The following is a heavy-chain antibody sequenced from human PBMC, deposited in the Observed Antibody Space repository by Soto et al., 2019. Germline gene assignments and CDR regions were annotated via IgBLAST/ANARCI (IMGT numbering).Heavy chain of an antibody. V-gene: IGHV4-30-4*01. Sequence: SETLSLTCTVSGGSISSGDDYSSWIRQPPGKGLEWIGYIYYSGSTYYNPSLKSRVTISVDTSKNQFSLKLSSVTAADTAVYYCARVLGYCSGGSCYWGNWFDPWGQGTLVTVSS. D-gene: IGHD2-15*01. CDR1: GGSISSGDDY. J-gene: IGHJ5*02. CDR3: ARVLGYCSGGSCYWGNWFDP. CDR2: IYYSGST.